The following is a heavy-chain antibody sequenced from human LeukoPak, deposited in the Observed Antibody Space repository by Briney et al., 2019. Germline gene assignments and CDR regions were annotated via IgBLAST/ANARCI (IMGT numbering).Heavy chain of an antibody. CDR2: IYSGGST. J-gene: IGHJ4*02. V-gene: IGHV3-53*01. Sequence: GSLRLSCAASGFTVSSNYMSWVRQAPGKGLEWVSVIYSGGSTYYADSVKGRFTISRDNSKNTLYLQMNSLRAEDTAVYYCARVNYYDSSGYLFDYWGQGTLVTVSS. CDR1: GFTVSSNY. CDR3: ARVNYYDSSGYLFDY. D-gene: IGHD3-22*01.